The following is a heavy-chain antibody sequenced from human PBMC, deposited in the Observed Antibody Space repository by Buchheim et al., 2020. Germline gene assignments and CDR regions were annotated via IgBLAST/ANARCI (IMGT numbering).Heavy chain of an antibody. J-gene: IGHJ6*02. V-gene: IGHV1-8*01. Sequence: QVQLVQSGAEVKKPGASVKVSCKASGYTFTSYDINWVRQATGQGLEWMGWMNPNSGNTGYAQKFQGRVTMTRNTSISTAYMELSSLRSEDTAVYYCAREVNSGYVFGFTNYYYYGIDVWGRGTT. CDR2: MNPNSGNT. D-gene: IGHD5-12*01. CDR1: GYTFTSYD. CDR3: AREVNSGYVFGFTNYYYYGIDV.